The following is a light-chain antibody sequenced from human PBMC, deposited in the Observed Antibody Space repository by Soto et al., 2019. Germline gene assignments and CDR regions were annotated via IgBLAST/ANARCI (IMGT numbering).Light chain of an antibody. V-gene: IGKV3-15*01. J-gene: IGKJ2*01. Sequence: EMVMTQSPVTLSVSPGERVTLSCRASQTISSNLAWYQQKPGQAPRLLIYGASTRATGIPVRFSGSGSGTDFTLTISSLQSEDFAIYFCQQSNNWPPTFGQGTKLEIK. CDR2: GAS. CDR3: QQSNNWPPT. CDR1: QTISSN.